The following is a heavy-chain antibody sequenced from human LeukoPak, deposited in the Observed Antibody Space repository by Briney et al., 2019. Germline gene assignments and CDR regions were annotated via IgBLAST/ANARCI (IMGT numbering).Heavy chain of an antibody. CDR3: AKKSVRPD. CDR2: ISGSGGST. D-gene: IGHD2-2*01. V-gene: IGHV3-23*01. Sequence: PGGSLRLSCAASGFTFSNYAMIWVRQAPGKGLEWVSVISGSGGSTYYADSVKGRFTISRDNSKNTLFLQMNSPRAEDTAVYYCAKKSVRPDWGQGTLATVSS. J-gene: IGHJ4*02. CDR1: GFTFSNYA.